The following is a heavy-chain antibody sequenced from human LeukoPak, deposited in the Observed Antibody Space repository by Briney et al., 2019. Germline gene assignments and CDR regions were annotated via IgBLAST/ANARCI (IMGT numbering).Heavy chain of an antibody. CDR2: IYSGGST. D-gene: IGHD3-10*01. V-gene: IGHV3-53*01. J-gene: IGHJ5*02. CDR1: GFTVSGNY. Sequence: GGSLRLSCAASGFTVSGNYMSWVRQAPGKGLEWVSVIYSGGSTYYADSVKGRFTISRDNSKNTLYLQMNSLRAEDTAVYYCARGGFGVLKTNNWFDPWGQGTLVTVSS. CDR3: ARGGFGVLKTNNWFDP.